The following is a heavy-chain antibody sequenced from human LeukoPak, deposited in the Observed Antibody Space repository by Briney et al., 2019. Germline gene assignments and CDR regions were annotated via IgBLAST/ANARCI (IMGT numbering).Heavy chain of an antibody. CDR3: AKVRVGTAHFDY. D-gene: IGHD2-15*01. J-gene: IGHJ4*02. CDR2: ISSSSHSI. V-gene: IGHV3-48*01. Sequence: GGSQRLSCAASGFAFSNNNMNWDRQAPGKGLEWVSYISSSSHSIYYADSVKGRFTVSRDNSKNTLYLQMNSLRPEDTAVYYCAKVRVGTAHFDYWGQGTLLTVSS. CDR1: GFAFSNNN.